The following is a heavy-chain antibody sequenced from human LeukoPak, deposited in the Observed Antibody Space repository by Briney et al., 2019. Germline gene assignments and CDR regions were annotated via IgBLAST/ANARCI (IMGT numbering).Heavy chain of an antibody. D-gene: IGHD1-26*01. Sequence: SETLSLTCTVSGGSISSSSYYWGWIRQPPGKGLEWIGSIYYSGSTYYNPSLKSRVTISVDTSKNQFSLKLSSVTAADTAVCYCKGWAYDAFDIWGQGTMVTVSS. CDR1: GGSISSSSYY. J-gene: IGHJ3*02. CDR3: KGWAYDAFDI. CDR2: IYYSGST. V-gene: IGHV4-39*01.